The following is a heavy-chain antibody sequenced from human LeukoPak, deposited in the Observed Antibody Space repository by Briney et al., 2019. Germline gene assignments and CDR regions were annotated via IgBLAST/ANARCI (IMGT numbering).Heavy chain of an antibody. V-gene: IGHV3-7*01. D-gene: IGHD6-6*01. CDR2: IKQDGGQR. CDR1: GFTLSDYW. J-gene: IGHJ4*02. CDR3: ARRGGSSSRRSPIDY. Sequence: GGSLRLSCTASGFTLSDYWMTWVRQAPGKGPEWVANIKQDGGQRYYVDSVRGRFTISRDNAKNSLFLQMNGLRAEDTAVYYCARRGGSSSRRSPIDYWGQGTLVTVSS.